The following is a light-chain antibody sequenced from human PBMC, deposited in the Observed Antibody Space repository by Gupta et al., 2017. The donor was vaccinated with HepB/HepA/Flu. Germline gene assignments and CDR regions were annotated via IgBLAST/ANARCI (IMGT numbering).Light chain of an antibody. J-gene: IGKJ2*04. CDR2: DAS. CDR1: QRVSTY. Sequence: EIVLTQSPATLSLPPGDRATLSCKASQRVSTYLAWYQQKPGQAPRLLIYDASNRSSGIPDRFSGRGSETDFTLTISKLDPEDCATYYCQQRSNLPLCSFGQGTKLE. CDR3: QQRSNLPLCS. V-gene: IGKV3-11*01.